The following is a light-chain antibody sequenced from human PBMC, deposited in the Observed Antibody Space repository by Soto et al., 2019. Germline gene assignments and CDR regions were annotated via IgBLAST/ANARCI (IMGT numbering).Light chain of an antibody. J-gene: IGLJ1*01. Sequence: LTQPASVSGSPGQSITISCTATSSDVGAFNYVSWYQQHPGKAPTNLMVYEVTNLPSGVSNRFSGSKSGNTASLTISGLQAEDEADYYCSSYTSSSTYVFGTGTKVTVL. CDR2: EVT. CDR3: SSYTSSSTYV. CDR1: SSDVGAFNY. V-gene: IGLV2-14*01.